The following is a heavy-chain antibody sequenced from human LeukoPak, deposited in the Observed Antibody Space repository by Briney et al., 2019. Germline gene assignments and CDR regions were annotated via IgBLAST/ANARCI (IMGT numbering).Heavy chain of an antibody. CDR2: ISSSGDYT. J-gene: IGHJ4*02. Sequence: GGSLRLSCVASGFTFSIYAMSWVRQAPGKGLEWVSSISSSGDYTYYTDPVKGRFTISRDNSKDTLYLQMNSLRAEDTAVYYCAKGRPNYHESNGHYYRRNGDYWGQGTLVTVSS. CDR3: AKGRPNYHESNGHYYRRNGDY. D-gene: IGHD3-22*01. V-gene: IGHV3-23*01. CDR1: GFTFSIYA.